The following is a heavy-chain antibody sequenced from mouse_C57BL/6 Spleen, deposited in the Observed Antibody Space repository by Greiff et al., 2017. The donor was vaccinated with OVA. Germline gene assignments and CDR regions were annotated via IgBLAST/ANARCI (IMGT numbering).Heavy chain of an antibody. CDR1: GFTFSDYY. D-gene: IGHD2-3*01. J-gene: IGHJ1*03. Sequence: EVQLQESGGGLVQPGGSLKLSCAASGFTFSDYYMYWVRQTPEKRLEWVAYISNGGGSTYYPDTVKGRFTISRDNAKNTLYLQMSRLKSEDTAMYYCARRGYDGYWYFDVWGTGTTVTVSS. CDR2: ISNGGGST. V-gene: IGHV5-12*01. CDR3: ARRGYDGYWYFDV.